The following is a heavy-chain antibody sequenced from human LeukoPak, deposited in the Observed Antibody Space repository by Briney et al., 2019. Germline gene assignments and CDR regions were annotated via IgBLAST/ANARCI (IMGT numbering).Heavy chain of an antibody. CDR1: GGSISSGDYY. J-gene: IGHJ5*02. CDR2: IYYSGST. CDR3: ARVPAAIGGFDP. V-gene: IGHV4-30-4*08. Sequence: SETLSLTXTVSGGSISSGDYYWSWIRQPPGKGLEWIGYIYYSGSTYYNPSLKSRVTISVDTSKNQFSLKLSSVTAADTAVYYCARVPAAIGGFDPWGQGTLVTVSS. D-gene: IGHD2-2*01.